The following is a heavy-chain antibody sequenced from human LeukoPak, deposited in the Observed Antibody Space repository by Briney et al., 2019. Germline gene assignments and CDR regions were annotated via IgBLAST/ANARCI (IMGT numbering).Heavy chain of an antibody. CDR2: ISSSSSYI. Sequence: GGSLRLSCAASGFTFSSYSMNWVRQAPGKGLEWVSSISSSSSYIYYADSVKGRFTISRDNAKNSLYLQMNSLRGEDTAVYYCARDHCTNGVCMEAFDYWGQGTLVTVSS. CDR3: ARDHCTNGVCMEAFDY. J-gene: IGHJ4*02. D-gene: IGHD2-8*01. V-gene: IGHV3-21*01. CDR1: GFTFSSYS.